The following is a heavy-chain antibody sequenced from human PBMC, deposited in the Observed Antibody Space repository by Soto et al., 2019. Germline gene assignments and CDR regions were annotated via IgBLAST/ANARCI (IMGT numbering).Heavy chain of an antibody. CDR1: GGTFSSYA. V-gene: IGHV1-69*01. Sequence: QVQLVQSGAEVKKPGSSVKVSCKASGGTFSSYAISWVRQAPGQGLEWMGGIIPIFGTANYAQKFQGRVTITADEYTSTAYMELGSLRSADTAVYYCARVYLGRGGAARPAVYYFDYWGQGTLVTVSS. D-gene: IGHD6-6*01. CDR3: ARVYLGRGGAARPAVYYFDY. CDR2: IIPIFGTA. J-gene: IGHJ4*02.